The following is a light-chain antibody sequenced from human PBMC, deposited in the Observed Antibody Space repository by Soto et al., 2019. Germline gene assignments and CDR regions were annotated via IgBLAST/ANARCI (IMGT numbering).Light chain of an antibody. Sequence: DIQMTQFPSSLSASVGDRVTITCRASQGIGTSLAWFQQKPGKAPKSLIYGGSSLQSGVPSKFSGSGSGTYFTLTISSLQPEDSATYYCQQYYAYPFTFGPGTKVDVK. V-gene: IGKV1-16*02. CDR1: QGIGTS. CDR2: GGS. J-gene: IGKJ3*01. CDR3: QQYYAYPFT.